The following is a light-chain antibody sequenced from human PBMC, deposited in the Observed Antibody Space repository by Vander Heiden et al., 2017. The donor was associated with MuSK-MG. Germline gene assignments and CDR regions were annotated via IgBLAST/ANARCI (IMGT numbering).Light chain of an antibody. V-gene: IGKV2D-29*01. CDR2: EGS. J-gene: IGKJ4*01. CDR1: QSRLHNDGKTF. CDR3: RQRIELPIT. Sequence: DIVMTQTPLSLSVTPGQPASISCKSSQSRLHNDGKTFLYWYLQKPGQPPQLLIYEGSNRGSRVPDPFSGRPSRTDFTLRIILVEAEDVGVYYCRQRIELPITFGGGTKVDIK.